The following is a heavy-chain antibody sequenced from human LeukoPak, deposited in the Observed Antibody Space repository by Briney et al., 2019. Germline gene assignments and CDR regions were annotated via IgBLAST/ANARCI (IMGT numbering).Heavy chain of an antibody. CDR2: INGGGSPI. Sequence: GGSLRLSCAASGFTFNTYYMNWVRQAPGKELERVSYINGGGSPIFYADSVRGRFTISRDNAKNSLYLQMNSLRAEDTAVYYCVRDNPRCCGVIPSNIDDYWGQGTLVTVSS. D-gene: IGHD2-21*01. CDR3: VRDNPRCCGVIPSNIDDY. CDR1: GFTFNTYY. J-gene: IGHJ4*02. V-gene: IGHV3-48*01.